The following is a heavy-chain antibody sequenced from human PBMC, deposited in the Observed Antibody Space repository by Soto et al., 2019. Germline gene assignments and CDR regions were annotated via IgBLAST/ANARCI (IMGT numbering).Heavy chain of an antibody. CDR2: ISPYNGNT. D-gene: IGHD3-3*01. Sequence: ASGKGSCKASGYFFTSYGITWVRQAPGQGLEWMGWISPYNGNTKYAQNFQGRVTMTTDTSTSTAYMEVRRLRSDDPAVYYCARDFGSDLSAPVAVFDYWGQGTLVTVSS. CDR3: ARDFGSDLSAPVAVFDY. CDR1: GYFFTSYG. J-gene: IGHJ4*02. V-gene: IGHV1-18*04.